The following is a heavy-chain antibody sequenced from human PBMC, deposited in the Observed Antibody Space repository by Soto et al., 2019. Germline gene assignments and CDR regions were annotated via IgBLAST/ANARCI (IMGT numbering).Heavy chain of an antibody. D-gene: IGHD1-7*01. CDR3: ARGSTGTTSRYYYYGMDV. CDR1: GFTFSSYS. Sequence: PGGSLRLSCAASGFTFSSYSMNWVRQAPGKGLEWVSSISSSSSYIYYAGSVKGRFTISRDNAKNSLYLQMNSLRAEDTAVYYCARGSTGTTSRYYYYGMDVWGQGTTVTVSS. J-gene: IGHJ6*02. CDR2: ISSSSSYI. V-gene: IGHV3-21*01.